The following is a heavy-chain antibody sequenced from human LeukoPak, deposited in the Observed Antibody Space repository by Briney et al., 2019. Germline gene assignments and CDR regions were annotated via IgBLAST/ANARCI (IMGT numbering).Heavy chain of an antibody. CDR3: ARDGKIADTPRSDLLDP. J-gene: IGHJ5*02. D-gene: IGHD2-21*01. V-gene: IGHV3-48*03. CDR2: ISGSGSHI. Sequence: GGSLRLSCAASGFTFSSYKMNWVRQAPGRGLEWVSSISGSGSHIFYADSVKGRFNISRDNAKNSLYLQMNSLRAGDTAVYYCARDGKIADTPRSDLLDPWGPGTLVTVSS. CDR1: GFTFSSYK.